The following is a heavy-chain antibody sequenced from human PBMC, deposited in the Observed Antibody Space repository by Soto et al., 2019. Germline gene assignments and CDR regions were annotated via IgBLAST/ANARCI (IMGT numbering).Heavy chain of an antibody. CDR1: GGSISSYY. CDR3: ARSSPYGDYRFAY. J-gene: IGHJ4*02. D-gene: IGHD4-17*01. Sequence: SETLSLTCTVSGGSISSYYWSWIRQPPGKGLEWIGYIYYSGSTNYNPSLKSRVTISVDTSKNQFSLKLSSVTAADTAVYYCARSSPYGDYRFAYWGQGTLVTVSS. V-gene: IGHV4-59*01. CDR2: IYYSGST.